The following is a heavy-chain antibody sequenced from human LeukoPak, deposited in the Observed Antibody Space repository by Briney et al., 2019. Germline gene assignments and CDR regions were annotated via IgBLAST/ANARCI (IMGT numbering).Heavy chain of an antibody. CDR3: VKHSGGDYGDSDC. CDR2: IGSSGADT. Sequence: TGGSLRLSCTAPGITFSSYAMSWFRQAPGKGLEWVPIIGSSGADTYYADSVKGWFTISKDNSKNTLQMSSLSVEDTAVYYCVKHSGGDYGDSDCWGQGTLVTVSP. D-gene: IGHD4/OR15-4a*01. CDR1: GITFSSYA. V-gene: IGHV3-23*01. J-gene: IGHJ1*01.